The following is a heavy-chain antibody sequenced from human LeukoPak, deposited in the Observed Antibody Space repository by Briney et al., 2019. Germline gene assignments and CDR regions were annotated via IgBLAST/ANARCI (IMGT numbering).Heavy chain of an antibody. CDR3: ARRIVVVAKHNWFDP. V-gene: IGHV4-39*01. CDR1: GGSISSSSYY. Sequence: SETLSLTCTVSGGSISSSSYYWGWIRQPPGKGLEWIGSIYYSGSTCYNPSLKSRVTISVDTSKNQFSLKLSSVTAADTAVYYCARRIVVVAKHNWFDPWGQGTLVTVSS. D-gene: IGHD5-12*01. CDR2: IYYSGST. J-gene: IGHJ5*02.